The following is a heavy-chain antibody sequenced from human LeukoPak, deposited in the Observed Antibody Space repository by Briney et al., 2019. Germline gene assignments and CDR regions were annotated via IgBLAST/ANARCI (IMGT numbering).Heavy chain of an antibody. J-gene: IGHJ4*02. Sequence: ASVRVSCKASGYTFTSYYMHWVRQAPGQGLEWMGIINPSGGSTSYAQKFQGRVTMTRDTSTSTVYMELSSLRSEDTAVYYCARADYGVRGWDYWGQGTLVTVSS. CDR3: ARADYGVRGWDY. D-gene: IGHD4-17*01. V-gene: IGHV1-46*01. CDR2: INPSGGST. CDR1: GYTFTSYY.